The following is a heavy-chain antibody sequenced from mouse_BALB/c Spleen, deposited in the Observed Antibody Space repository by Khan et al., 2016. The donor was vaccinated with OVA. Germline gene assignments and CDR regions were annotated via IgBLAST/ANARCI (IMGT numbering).Heavy chain of an antibody. CDR3: ARDGSRYNYAMDY. D-gene: IGHD2-3*01. CDR2: ISSSVRT. J-gene: IGHJ4*01. CDR1: GYSITSDYA. V-gene: IGHV3-2*02. Sequence: VQLKESGPGLVKPSQSLSLTCTVTGYSITSDYAWNWIRQFSGNKLEWMGYISSSVRTNYNQALKSRISITRDTSKNQFFLQLNSVATEDTATYYCARDGSRYNYAMDYWGQGTSVTVSS.